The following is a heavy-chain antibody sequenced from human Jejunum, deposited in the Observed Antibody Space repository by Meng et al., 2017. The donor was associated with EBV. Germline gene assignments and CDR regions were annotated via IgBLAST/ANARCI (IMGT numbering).Heavy chain of an antibody. CDR1: GYSMSNSNW. J-gene: IGHJ4*02. CDR2: IYYTGTT. V-gene: IGHV4-28*01. CDR3: AKRMPGTGFDY. D-gene: IGHD1-1*01. Sequence: QGQRQESGPGLVKPSDTLSLPCAVSGYSMSNSNWWGWIRQPPGKGLEWIGYIYYTGTTYYNPSLKSRVTMSIDTSKNHFSLKLTSVTTMDTAVYYCAKRMPGTGFDYWGQGTLVTVSS.